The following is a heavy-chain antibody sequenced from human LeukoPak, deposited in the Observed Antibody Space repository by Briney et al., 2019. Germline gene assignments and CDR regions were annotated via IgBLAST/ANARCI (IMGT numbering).Heavy chain of an antibody. J-gene: IGHJ4*02. CDR1: GGSISSGGYY. V-gene: IGHV4-30-2*01. CDR2: IYHSGST. CDR3: ARDAGVERYYYGSGSYRLDY. Sequence: SQTLSLTCTVSGGSISSGGYYWSWIRQPPGKGLEWIGYIYHSGSTYYHPSLKSRVTISVDRSKNQFSLKPSSVTAADTAVYYCARDAGVERYYYGSGSYRLDYWGQGTLVTVSS. D-gene: IGHD3-10*01.